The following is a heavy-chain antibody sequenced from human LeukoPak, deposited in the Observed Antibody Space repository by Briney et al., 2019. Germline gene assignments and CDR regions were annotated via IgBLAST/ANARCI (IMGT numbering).Heavy chain of an antibody. CDR3: AKSRAGYRYGKFDY. D-gene: IGHD5-18*01. V-gene: IGHV3-23*01. Sequence: PGGSLRLSCAVSGFTFSSYSMSWVRQAPEKGLEWVSGASGLDDSTYYADSVKGRFTISRDNSKNTLYLQMNSLRAEDMAVYYCAKSRAGYRYGKFDYWGQGTLVTVSS. CDR1: GFTFSSYS. CDR2: ASGLDDST. J-gene: IGHJ4*02.